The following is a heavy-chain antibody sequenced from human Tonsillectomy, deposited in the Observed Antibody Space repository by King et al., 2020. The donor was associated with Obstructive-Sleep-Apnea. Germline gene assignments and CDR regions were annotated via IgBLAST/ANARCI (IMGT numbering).Heavy chain of an antibody. D-gene: IGHD2-21*01. CDR2: ISYDGSNK. CDR3: AGGGGWYFDL. CDR1: GFTFSSYA. V-gene: IGHV3-30*04. J-gene: IGHJ2*01. Sequence: VQLVESGGGVVQPGRSLRLSCAASGFTFSSYAMHWVRQAPGKGLEWVAVISYDGSNKYYADSVKGRFTISRDNSKNTLYLQMNSLRAEDTAVYYCAGGGGWYFDLWGRGTLVTVSS.